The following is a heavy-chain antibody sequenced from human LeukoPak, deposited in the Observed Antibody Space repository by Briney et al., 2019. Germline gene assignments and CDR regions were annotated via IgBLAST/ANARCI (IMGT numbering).Heavy chain of an antibody. CDR3: AKGLRTYYYDSSGDYFDY. Sequence: GGSLRLSCAASGFTFSSYSMNWVRQAPGKGLEWVSSISSSSSYIYYADSVKGRFTISRGNAKNSLYLQMNSLRAEDTAVYYCAKGLRTYYYDSSGDYFDYWGQGTLVTVSS. CDR1: GFTFSSYS. V-gene: IGHV3-21*04. D-gene: IGHD3-22*01. CDR2: ISSSSSYI. J-gene: IGHJ4*02.